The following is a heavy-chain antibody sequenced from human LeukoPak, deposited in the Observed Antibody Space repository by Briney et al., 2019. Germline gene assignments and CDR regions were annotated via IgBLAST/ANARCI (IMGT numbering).Heavy chain of an antibody. J-gene: IGHJ3*02. Sequence: ASVKVSCKAFGGTFSSYGISWVRQAPGQGLEWMGWISAYNGNTNYAQKLQGRVTMTTDTSTSTAYMELRSLRSDDTAVYYCAREKKWALIAFDIWGQGTMVTVSS. CDR1: GGTFSSYG. CDR3: AREKKWALIAFDI. CDR2: ISAYNGNT. D-gene: IGHD1-26*01. V-gene: IGHV1-18*01.